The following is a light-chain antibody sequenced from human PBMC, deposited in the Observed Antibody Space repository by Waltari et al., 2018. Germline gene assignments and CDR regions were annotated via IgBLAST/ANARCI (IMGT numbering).Light chain of an antibody. CDR2: VNSDGTH. CDR3: QTWGTGTVV. J-gene: IGLJ2*01. Sequence: QLVLTQSPSASASLGASVKLTCTLSSGHSTYTIAWHQQPPEKGPRYLRRVNSDGTHSKGHGIPDRCSGSTSGGERHLTISSLQSEDEADYYCQTWGTGTVVFGGGTKLTVL. V-gene: IGLV4-69*01. CDR1: SGHSTYT.